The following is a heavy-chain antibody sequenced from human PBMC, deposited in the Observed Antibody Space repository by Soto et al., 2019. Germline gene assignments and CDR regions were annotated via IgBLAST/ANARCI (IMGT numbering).Heavy chain of an antibody. CDR1: GFPFSTAW. V-gene: IGHV3-15*07. CDR2: IKSKTDGGTT. Sequence: VGSLRLSCAASGFPFSTAWMNWVRQAPGKGLEWVGRIKSKTDGGTTDYAAPVKGRFTISRDDSKNTLYLQINSLKTEDTAVYYCTTIMITFGRAIDPQYYYYYGMDVWGQGTTVTVSS. J-gene: IGHJ6*02. D-gene: IGHD3-16*02. CDR3: TTIMITFGRAIDPQYYYYYGMDV.